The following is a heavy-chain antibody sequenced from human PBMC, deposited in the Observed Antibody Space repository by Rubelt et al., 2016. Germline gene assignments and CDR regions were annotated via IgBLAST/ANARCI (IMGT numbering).Heavy chain of an antibody. CDR2: TFYSGST. CDR1: GGSISNYY. CDR3: ARGGAVAPAYGMDV. V-gene: IGHV4-59*08. D-gene: IGHD6-19*01. J-gene: IGHJ6*02. Sequence: QVQLQESGPGLVKPSETLSLTCTVSGGSISNYYWSWVRQPPGKGLEWIGYTFYSGSTNYNPSPKGRCTISGATSKDQFSLKLSSVTAADAAVYYCARGGAVAPAYGMDVWGQGTTVTVSS.